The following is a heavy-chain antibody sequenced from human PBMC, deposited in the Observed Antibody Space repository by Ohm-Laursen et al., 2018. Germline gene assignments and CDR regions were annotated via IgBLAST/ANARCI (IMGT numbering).Heavy chain of an antibody. CDR2: IDWDDDK. D-gene: IGHD4-17*01. CDR1: GFSLSTSGMC. Sequence: TQTLTLTFTFSGFSLSTSGMCVSWIRQPPGKALEWLARIDWDDDKYYSTSLKTRLTISKDTSKNQVVLTMTNMDPVDTATYYCAHFDYSYGDYAFDIWGQGTMVTVSS. V-gene: IGHV2-70*12. CDR3: AHFDYSYGDYAFDI. J-gene: IGHJ3*02.